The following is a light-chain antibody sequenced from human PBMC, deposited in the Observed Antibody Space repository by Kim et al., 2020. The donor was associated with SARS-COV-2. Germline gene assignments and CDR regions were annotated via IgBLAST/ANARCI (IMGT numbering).Light chain of an antibody. J-gene: IGKJ2*01. CDR3: KQYGSSPMYT. V-gene: IGKV3-20*01. Sequence: SQGGRATLPCRASQGVSSSYLAWYQQRPGQAPRLLIYGASSRATGIPDRFSGSGSGTDFTLTINRLEPEDFAVYYCKQYGSSPMYTFGQGTKLEI. CDR1: QGVSSSY. CDR2: GAS.